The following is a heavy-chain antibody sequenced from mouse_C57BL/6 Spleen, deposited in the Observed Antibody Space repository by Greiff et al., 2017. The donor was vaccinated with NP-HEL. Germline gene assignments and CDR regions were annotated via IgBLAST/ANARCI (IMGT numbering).Heavy chain of an antibody. V-gene: IGHV5-17*01. CDR2: ISSGSSTI. Sequence: VQLKESGGGLVKPGGSLKLSCAASGFTFSDYGMHWVRQAPEKGLEWVAYISSGSSTIYYADTVKGRFTISRDNAKNTLFLQMTRLRSEDTAMYYCARGPYYYGSSAYAMDYWGQGTSVTVSS. CDR1: GFTFSDYG. J-gene: IGHJ4*01. CDR3: ARGPYYYGSSAYAMDY. D-gene: IGHD1-1*01.